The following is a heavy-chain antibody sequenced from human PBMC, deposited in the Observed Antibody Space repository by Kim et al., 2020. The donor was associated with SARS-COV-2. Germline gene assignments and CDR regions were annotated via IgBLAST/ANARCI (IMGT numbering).Heavy chain of an antibody. V-gene: IGHV4-61*01. CDR1: GGSVSSGSYY. D-gene: IGHD3-16*02. J-gene: IGHJ4*02. CDR3: ARGDYDYIWGSYRYTDFDY. Sequence: SETLSLTCTVSGGSVSSGSYYWSWIRQPPGKGLEWIGYIYYSGSTNYNPSLKSRVTISVDTSKNQFSLKLSSVTAADTAVYYCARGDYDYIWGSYRYTDFDYWGQGTLVTVSS. CDR2: IYYSGST.